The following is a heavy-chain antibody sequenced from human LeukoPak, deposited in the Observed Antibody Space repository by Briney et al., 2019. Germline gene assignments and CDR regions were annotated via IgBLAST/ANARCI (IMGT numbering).Heavy chain of an antibody. CDR1: GYTFSNFG. V-gene: IGHV1-18*01. CDR2: ISAYNDNT. CDR3: ARELGSGSYPFDY. D-gene: IGHD3-10*01. Sequence: ASVKVSCKASGYTFSNFGINWVRQAPGQGLEWMGWISAYNDNTNYVQKFQGRVTMTTDTSTSTAYMELRRLRSDDTAVYYCARELGSGSYPFDYWGQGTLVTVSS. J-gene: IGHJ4*02.